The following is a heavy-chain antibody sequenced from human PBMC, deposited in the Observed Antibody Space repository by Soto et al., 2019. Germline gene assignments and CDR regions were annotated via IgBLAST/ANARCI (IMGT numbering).Heavy chain of an antibody. CDR2: ISSSGDRT. J-gene: IGHJ2*01. V-gene: IGHV3-23*01. Sequence: EVQLLESGGGLEQPGGSLRLSCAASGFSFSTCGLSWVRQAPGEGLEWVSAISSSGDRTYYADSVKGRFTVSRDNSKNTLYLQLSSLNAEDTAVYYCAKIGVIGLWYFDLWGRGTLVTVSS. D-gene: IGHD2-21*01. CDR3: AKIGVIGLWYFDL. CDR1: GFSFSTCG.